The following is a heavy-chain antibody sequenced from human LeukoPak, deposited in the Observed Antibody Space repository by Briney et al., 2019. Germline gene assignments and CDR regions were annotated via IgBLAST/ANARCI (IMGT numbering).Heavy chain of an antibody. CDR3: AKDVRVGGGGMDV. D-gene: IGHD1-26*01. Sequence: GASVRLSCAASGFTFSTYAMTWVRQAPGKGLEWVSPISDNGGNSYYADSLKGRFTISRDNSKNTLSLQMNSLRAEDTAVYYCAKDVRVGGGGMDVWGQGTPVTVSS. V-gene: IGHV3-23*01. CDR2: ISDNGGNS. J-gene: IGHJ6*02. CDR1: GFTFSTYA.